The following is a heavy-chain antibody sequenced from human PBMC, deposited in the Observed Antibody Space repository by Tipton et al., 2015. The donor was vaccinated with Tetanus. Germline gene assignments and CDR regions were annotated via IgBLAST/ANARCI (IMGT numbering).Heavy chain of an antibody. CDR1: SGPIRSYY. CDR2: VYSSGST. V-gene: IGHV4-59*08. CDR3: ARGVSRDWNGHYFDY. Sequence: TLSLTCTVSSGPIRSYYWSWIRQPPGTGLEWIGYVYSSGSTNYNPSLKRRVTISVDTSKNQFSLSLSSVIAADTAVYYCARGVSRDWNGHYFDYWGQGALVTVSS. D-gene: IGHD1-1*01. J-gene: IGHJ4*02.